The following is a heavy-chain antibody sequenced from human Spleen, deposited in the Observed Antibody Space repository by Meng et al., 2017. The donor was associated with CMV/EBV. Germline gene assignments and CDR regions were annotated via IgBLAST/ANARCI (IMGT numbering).Heavy chain of an antibody. CDR1: GYTFTSYA. CDR2: INTNNAIP. J-gene: IGHJ4*02. Sequence: KASGYTFTSYALSWVRQAPGQGLEWTGWINTNNAIPTYAQGFTERFVFSLDTSVSTTYLQISSLKAEDTAVYYCARVHSSGYYGPNDYWGQGTLVTVSS. D-gene: IGHD3-22*01. CDR3: ARVHSSGYYGPNDY. V-gene: IGHV7-4-1*02.